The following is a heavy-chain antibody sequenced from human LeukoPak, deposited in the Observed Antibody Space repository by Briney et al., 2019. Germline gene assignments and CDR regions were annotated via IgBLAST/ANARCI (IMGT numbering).Heavy chain of an antibody. V-gene: IGHV1-46*01. CDR2: INPSGGST. CDR3: AREGGSQGAIPPFDP. CDR1: GYTFTSYY. J-gene: IGHJ5*02. Sequence: ASVKVSCKASGYTFTSYYMHWVRQAPGQGLEWMGIINPSGGSTSYAQKFQGRVTMTRDMSTSTVYMELSSLRSEDTAVYYCAREGGSQGAIPPFDPWGQGTLVTVSS. D-gene: IGHD1-26*01.